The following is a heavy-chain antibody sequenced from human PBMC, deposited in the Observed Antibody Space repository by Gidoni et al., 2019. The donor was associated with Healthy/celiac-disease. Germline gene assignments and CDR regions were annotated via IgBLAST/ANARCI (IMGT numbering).Heavy chain of an antibody. V-gene: IGHV4-31*03. CDR2: IYYSGST. CDR3: ARDLAYSSGWFDP. J-gene: IGHJ5*02. Sequence: QVQLQESGPGLVKPSQTLSLTCTVSGGSLRSGGYYWSWIRQHPGKGLEWIGYIYYSGSTYYNPSLKSRVTISVDTSKNQFSLKLSSVTAADTAVYYCARDLAYSSGWFDPWGQGTLVTVSS. CDR1: GGSLRSGGYY. D-gene: IGHD6-25*01.